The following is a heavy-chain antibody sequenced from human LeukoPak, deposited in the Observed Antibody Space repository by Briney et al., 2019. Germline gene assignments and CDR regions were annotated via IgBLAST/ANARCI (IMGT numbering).Heavy chain of an antibody. V-gene: IGHV4-61*01. CDR3: ARDNYDFWSGYSEYNWFDP. Sequence: SETLSLTCTVSGGSISSSSYYWGWIRQPPGKGLEWIGYIYYSGSTNYNPSLKSRVTISVDTSKNQFSLKLSSVTAAGTAVYYCARDNYDFWSGYSEYNWFDPWGQGTLVTVSS. CDR1: GGSISSSSYY. J-gene: IGHJ5*02. D-gene: IGHD3-3*01. CDR2: IYYSGST.